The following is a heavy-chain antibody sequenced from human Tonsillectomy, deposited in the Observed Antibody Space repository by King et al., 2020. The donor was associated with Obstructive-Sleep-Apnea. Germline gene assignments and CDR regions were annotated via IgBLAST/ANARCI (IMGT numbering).Heavy chain of an antibody. D-gene: IGHD1-1*01. CDR1: GFAFDNYW. Sequence: VQLVESGGGLVQPGGSLRLACEASGFAFDNYWMIWFRQAPGKGLEWVANITEDGSERYYVASGKGRFTISRDDAKKSLYLQMNSLSAEDTAVYYCARDGTAFHFWGQGTMVTVSS. J-gene: IGHJ3*01. CDR3: ARDGTAFHF. V-gene: IGHV3-7*01. CDR2: ITEDGSER.